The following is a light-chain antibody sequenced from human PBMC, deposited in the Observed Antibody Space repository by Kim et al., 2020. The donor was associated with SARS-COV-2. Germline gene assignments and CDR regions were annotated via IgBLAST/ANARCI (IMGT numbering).Light chain of an antibody. CDR3: LQDYNYPWT. CDR1: QGIRND. V-gene: IGKV1-6*01. CDR2: AAS. Sequence: ASVGDRVTITCRASQGIRNDLGCYQQKPGKAPKLLIYAASSLQSGVPSRFSGSGSGTDFTLTISSLQPEDFATYYCLQDYNYPWTFGQGTKVDIK. J-gene: IGKJ1*01.